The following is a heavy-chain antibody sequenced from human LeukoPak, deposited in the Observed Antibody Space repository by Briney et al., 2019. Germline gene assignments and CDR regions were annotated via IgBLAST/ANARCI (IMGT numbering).Heavy chain of an antibody. J-gene: IGHJ5*02. D-gene: IGHD3-16*01. CDR2: INPSGGST. CDR3: AREPPRPVMTWGPMQHNWFDP. V-gene: IGHV1-46*01. Sequence: ASVKVSCKASGYTFTSYCMHWVRQAPGQGLEWMGIINPSGGSTSYAQKFQGRVTMTRDTSTSTVYMELSSLRSEDTAVYYCAREPPRPVMTWGPMQHNWFDPWGQGTLVTVSS. CDR1: GYTFTSYC.